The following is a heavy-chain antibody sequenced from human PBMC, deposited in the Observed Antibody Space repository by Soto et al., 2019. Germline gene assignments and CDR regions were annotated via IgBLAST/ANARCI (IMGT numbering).Heavy chain of an antibody. CDR1: GYTLTELS. CDR2: FDPEDGET. Sequence: QVQLVQSGAEVKKPGASVKVSCKVSGYTLTELSMHWVGQAPGKGLEWMGGFDPEDGETIYEQKFQGRVTMTEDKTTYTDYMELSSLRSEDTAVYYCATRPQELLRGAGGFDYWGQGTLVTVSS. D-gene: IGHD1-26*01. J-gene: IGHJ4*02. CDR3: ATRPQELLRGAGGFDY. V-gene: IGHV1-24*01.